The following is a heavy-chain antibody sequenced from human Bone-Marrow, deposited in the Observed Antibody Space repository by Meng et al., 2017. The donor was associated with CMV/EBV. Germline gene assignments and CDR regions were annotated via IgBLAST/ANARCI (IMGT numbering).Heavy chain of an antibody. Sequence: GGSLRLSCAASGFTFSSYGMHWVRQAPGKGLEWVAVIRYDGSNKYYADSVKGRFTISRDNSKNTLYLQMNSLRAEDTAVYYCAKDRIFDEVGYFDYWGQGTLVTVSS. CDR3: AKDRIFDEVGYFDY. J-gene: IGHJ4*02. CDR2: IRYDGSNK. V-gene: IGHV3-30*02. D-gene: IGHD3-3*02. CDR1: GFTFSSYG.